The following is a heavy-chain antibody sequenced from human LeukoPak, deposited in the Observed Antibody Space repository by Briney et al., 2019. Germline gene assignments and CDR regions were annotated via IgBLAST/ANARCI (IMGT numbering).Heavy chain of an antibody. Sequence: PSETLSLTCTVSGGSISSYYWSWIRQPPGKGLEWIGYIYYSGSTNYNPSLKSRVTISVDTSKNQFSLKLSSVTAADTAVYYCAREVGGATGWGSAFDIWGQGTMVTVSS. CDR2: IYYSGST. D-gene: IGHD1-26*01. V-gene: IGHV4-59*01. CDR1: GGSISSYY. J-gene: IGHJ3*02. CDR3: AREVGGATGWGSAFDI.